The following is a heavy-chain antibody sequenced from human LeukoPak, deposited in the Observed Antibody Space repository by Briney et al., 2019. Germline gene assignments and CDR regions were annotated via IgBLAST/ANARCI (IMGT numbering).Heavy chain of an antibody. J-gene: IGHJ4*02. CDR3: ARSQNWYSYS. D-gene: IGHD1-1*01. V-gene: IGHV4-59*01. Sequence: SETLSLTCTVSGGSIRGYYWKWIRQHPGKGLEWIGYIYYTGSTDYSPSLQSRVTISLDTSMNLFSLRLTSVTAVDTDVYYCARSQNWYSYSCGQGTLVSVSS. CDR1: GGSIRGYY. CDR2: IYYTGST.